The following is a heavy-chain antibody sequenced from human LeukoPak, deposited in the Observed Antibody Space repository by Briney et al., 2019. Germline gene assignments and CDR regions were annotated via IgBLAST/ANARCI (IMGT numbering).Heavy chain of an antibody. V-gene: IGHV3-30*18. Sequence: GGSLRLSCAASGFSFNNYAMYWVRQAPGKGLEWVALITYDGGDKYYAESMKGRITISRDNAENTLYLQMNNLRPDDTAFYFCVKEGVEYSYSYGDYWGQGTLVTVSS. CDR1: GFSFNNYA. J-gene: IGHJ4*02. CDR2: ITYDGGDK. CDR3: VKEGVEYSYSYGDY. D-gene: IGHD3-16*01.